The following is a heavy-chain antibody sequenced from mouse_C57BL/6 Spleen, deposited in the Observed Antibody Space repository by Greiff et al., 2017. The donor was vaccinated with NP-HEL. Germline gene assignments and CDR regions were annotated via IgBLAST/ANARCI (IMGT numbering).Heavy chain of an antibody. J-gene: IGHJ4*01. CDR1: GYTFTDYY. D-gene: IGHD1-1*01. Sequence: EVQLQQSGPELVKPGASVKISCKASGYTFTDYYMNWVKQSHGKSLEWIGDITPNNGGTSYNQKFKGKATLTVDKSSSTAYMGLRSLTSEDSAVYYCAREGTTVVAKKYYYAMDYWGQGTSDTVSS. V-gene: IGHV1-26*01. CDR3: AREGTTVVAKKYYYAMDY. CDR2: ITPNNGGT.